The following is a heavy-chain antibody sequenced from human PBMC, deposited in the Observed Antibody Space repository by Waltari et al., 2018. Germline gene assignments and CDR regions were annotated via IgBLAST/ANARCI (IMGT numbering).Heavy chain of an antibody. CDR3: ARGSPGEAGFDP. Sequence: QMQLQESGPGLVKPSQTLSLTCTVSGGSISSGSYYWRWIRQPAGKGLEWIGYIYTSGSTNYNPSLKSRVTISVDTSKNQFSLKLSSVTAADTAVYYCARGSPGEAGFDPWGQGTLVTVSS. V-gene: IGHV4-61*09. J-gene: IGHJ5*02. CDR2: IYTSGST. D-gene: IGHD3-10*01. CDR1: GGSISSGSYY.